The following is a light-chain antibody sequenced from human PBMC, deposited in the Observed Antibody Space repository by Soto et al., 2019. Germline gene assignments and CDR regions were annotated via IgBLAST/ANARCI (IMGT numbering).Light chain of an antibody. Sequence: EIVLTQSPATLSLSPGERATLSCRASQSVGSFLAWYRQKSGQTPRLLIYDASSRAPGIPARFSGSGSGTDFTLTISSLEPEDFAVYYCQHRSNWLGTFGPGTKIDIK. CDR1: QSVGSF. CDR3: QHRSNWLGT. V-gene: IGKV3-11*01. CDR2: DAS. J-gene: IGKJ3*01.